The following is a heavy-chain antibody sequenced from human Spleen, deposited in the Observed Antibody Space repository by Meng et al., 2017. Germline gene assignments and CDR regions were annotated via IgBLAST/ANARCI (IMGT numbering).Heavy chain of an antibody. J-gene: IGHJ4*02. CDR1: GGSLSDYY. CDR2: INHSGST. CDR3: ARGPTTMAHDFDY. V-gene: IGHV4-34*01. D-gene: IGHD4-11*01. Sequence: QWKLNKGGAGLFKLSGPLALTCVVSGGSLSDYYWSWIRQPPGKGLEWIGEINHSGSTNYNPSLESRATISVDTSQNNLSLKLSSVTAADSAVYYCARGPTTMAHDFDYWGQGTLVTVSS.